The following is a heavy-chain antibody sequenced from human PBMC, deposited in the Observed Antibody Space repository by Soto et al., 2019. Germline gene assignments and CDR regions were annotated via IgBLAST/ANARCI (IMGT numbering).Heavy chain of an antibody. D-gene: IGHD5-12*01. CDR3: ARERRGYSGSRRSFDI. CDR2: IIPIFGTA. J-gene: IGHJ3*02. Sequence: QVQLVQSGAEVKKPGSSVKVSCKASGGTFSSYAISWVRQAPGQGLEWMGGIIPIFGTANYAQKFQDRVTITADESTSTAYMELSSLRSEDTAVYYCARERRGYSGSRRSFDIWGQGTMVTVSS. V-gene: IGHV1-69*01. CDR1: GGTFSSYA.